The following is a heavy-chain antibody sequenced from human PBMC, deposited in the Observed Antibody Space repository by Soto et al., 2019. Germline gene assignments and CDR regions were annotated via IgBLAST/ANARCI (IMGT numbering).Heavy chain of an antibody. V-gene: IGHV4-59*11. CDR2: LYNTGST. J-gene: IGHJ4*02. D-gene: IGHD6-13*01. Sequence: PSETLSLTCTVSCASISRHYWSLIRQSPGKGLEWIGYLYNTGSTIYNPSLKSRVTISVDTSKNQFSLKMNSVTAADTAVYYCARRRPYTSSWYFDYWGQGTLVTVSS. CDR1: CASISRHY. CDR3: ARRRPYTSSWYFDY.